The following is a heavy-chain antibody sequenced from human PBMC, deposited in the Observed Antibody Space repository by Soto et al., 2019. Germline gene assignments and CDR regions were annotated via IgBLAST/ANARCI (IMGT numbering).Heavy chain of an antibody. CDR2: IIPIFGTA. CDR3: ASGAPRNDYGDYYFDY. J-gene: IGHJ4*02. CDR1: GGTFSSYA. D-gene: IGHD4-17*01. Sequence: QVQLVQSGAEVKKPGSSVKVSCKASGGTFSSYAISWVRQAPGQGLEWMGGIIPIFGTANYAQKFQGRVTITADESTSTAYMELSSLRSEDPAVYYCASGAPRNDYGDYYFDYWGQGTPVTVSS. V-gene: IGHV1-69*12.